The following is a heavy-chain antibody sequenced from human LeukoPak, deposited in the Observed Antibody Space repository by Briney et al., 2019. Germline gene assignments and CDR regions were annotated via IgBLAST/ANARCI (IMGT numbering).Heavy chain of an antibody. CDR3: ARDSGWLVDC. CDR2: TYHRSKRFN. J-gene: IGHJ4*02. CDR1: GDIVSSNSAA. Sequence: SQTLLLTCAISGDIVSSNSAAWNWISQSPSRGLEWLGRTYHRSKRFNDYAVSVKSRITINPDTSKNKFSLQLNSVTPEATAVYYCARDSGWLVDCWGQGTLVTVPS. V-gene: IGHV6-1*01. D-gene: IGHD6-19*01.